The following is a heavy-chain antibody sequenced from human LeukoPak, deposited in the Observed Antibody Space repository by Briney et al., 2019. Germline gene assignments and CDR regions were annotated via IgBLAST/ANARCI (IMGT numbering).Heavy chain of an antibody. D-gene: IGHD3-9*01. J-gene: IGHJ4*02. CDR3: ARGHYDVLAASYKWTPDY. CDR2: ITSGGDYI. CDR1: GFTFNTFN. V-gene: IGHV3-21*01. Sequence: GSLRLSCAASGFTFNTFNMNWVRQAPGKGLEWVSSITSGGDYIYYADSVKGRFTTSRDNAKNSLSLQLDSLRVEDTAVYYCARGHYDVLAASYKWTPDYWGQGTLVTVSS.